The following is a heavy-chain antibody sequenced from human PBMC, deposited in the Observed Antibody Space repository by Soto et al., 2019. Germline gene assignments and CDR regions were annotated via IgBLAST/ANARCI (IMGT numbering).Heavy chain of an antibody. V-gene: IGHV1-2*04. CDR3: AREVRYCPRCIGEEIDYDGMDV. J-gene: IGHJ6*02. Sequence: ASVKVSCKASGYTFTGYYMHWVRQAPGQGLEWMGWINPNSGGTNYAQKFQGWVTMTRDTSISTAYMELSRLRSDATAVYYCAREVRYCPRCIGEEIDYDGMDVWGQGTTVTVSS. D-gene: IGHD3-10*01. CDR2: INPNSGGT. CDR1: GYTFTGYY.